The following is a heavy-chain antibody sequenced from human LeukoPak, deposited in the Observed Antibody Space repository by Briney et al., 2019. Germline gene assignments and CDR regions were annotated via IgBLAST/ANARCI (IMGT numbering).Heavy chain of an antibody. D-gene: IGHD3-22*01. V-gene: IGHV6-1*01. Sequence: SQTLSLTCAISGDSVSSNSAAWNWIRQSPSRGLEWLGRTYYRSKWYNDYAVSVKSRITINPDTSKNQFSLQLNSVTPEDTAVYYCQGYYYDSSGYSSDAFDIWGQGTMVTVSS. J-gene: IGHJ3*02. CDR2: TYYRSKWYN. CDR1: GDSVSSNSAA. CDR3: QGYYYDSSGYSSDAFDI.